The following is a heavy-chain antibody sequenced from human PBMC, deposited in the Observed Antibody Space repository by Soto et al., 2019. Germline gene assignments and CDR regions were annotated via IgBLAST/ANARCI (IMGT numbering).Heavy chain of an antibody. D-gene: IGHD2-15*01. V-gene: IGHV3-30*03. CDR3: ARGYCICGSCYVRNDYYYGMDV. J-gene: IGHJ6*02. Sequence: QVQLVESGGGVVQPGRSLRLSCAASGFSFSNYGMHWVRQAPGKGLEWVAVTSHDGYKKYFADSVKGRFTISRDNSKNTLDLPMNSLRANDTALYFCARGYCICGSCYVRNDYYYGMDVWGQGTTVTVSS. CDR1: GFSFSNYG. CDR2: TSHDGYKK.